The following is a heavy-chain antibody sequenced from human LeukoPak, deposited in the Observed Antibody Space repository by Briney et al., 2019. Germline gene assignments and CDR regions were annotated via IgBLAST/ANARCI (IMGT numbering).Heavy chain of an antibody. V-gene: IGHV4-34*01. CDR3: SRRRVTYYYYSSGYYYGV. D-gene: IGHD3-22*01. Sequence: SETLSLTYAVYGGSFSGYYWSWIRQPPGKGLEWIGEINHSGSTNYNPSLKRRVTISEDKSKNQFSLKRSSVTAADTAVYYWSRRRVTYYYYSSGYYYGVWGQGTLVTVSS. CDR1: GGSFSGYY. CDR2: INHSGST. J-gene: IGHJ4*02.